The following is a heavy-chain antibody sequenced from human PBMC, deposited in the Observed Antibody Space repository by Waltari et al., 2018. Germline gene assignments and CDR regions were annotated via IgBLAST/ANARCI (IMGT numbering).Heavy chain of an antibody. J-gene: IGHJ4*02. D-gene: IGHD6-19*01. CDR1: GGTFSSYA. CDR3: ARGGAVAGTFDY. V-gene: IGHV1-69*01. CDR2: RIPILGAA. Sequence: QVQLVQSGAEVKKPGSSVKVSCKASGGTFSSYAISWVRQAPGQGREWVGGRIPILGAANDAQKFQGRVASTADESTSTAYMELSSLRSEDTAVYYCARGGAVAGTFDYWGQGTLVTVSS.